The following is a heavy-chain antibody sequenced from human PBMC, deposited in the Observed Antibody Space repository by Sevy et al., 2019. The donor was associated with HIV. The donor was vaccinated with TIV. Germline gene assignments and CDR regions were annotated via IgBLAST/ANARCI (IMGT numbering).Heavy chain of an antibody. CDR1: GGSISSYY. CDR3: ARDWDVDTAISFDY. Sequence: SETLSLTCTVSGGSISSYYWSWIRQPAGKGLEWIGRIYNSGSTNYNPPLKSRVTMSVDTSKNQFTLKLSSVTAADTAVYYCARDWDVDTAISFDYWGQGTLVTVSS. V-gene: IGHV4-4*07. D-gene: IGHD5-18*01. CDR2: IYNSGST. J-gene: IGHJ4*02.